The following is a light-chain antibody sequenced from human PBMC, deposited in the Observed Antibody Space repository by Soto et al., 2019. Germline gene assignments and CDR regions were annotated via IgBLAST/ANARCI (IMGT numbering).Light chain of an antibody. CDR1: IIDVGVYNY. J-gene: IGLJ1*01. V-gene: IGLV2-14*01. CDR3: SSSTGSSTFV. CDR2: EVS. Sequence: QSALTQPASVSGSPGQSITISCSGTIIDVGVYNYVSWYQQHPGKAPKLIIYEVSNRPSGVSNRFSGSKSGNTASLTISGLQAEDEADYYCSSSTGSSTFVFGTGTKVTVL.